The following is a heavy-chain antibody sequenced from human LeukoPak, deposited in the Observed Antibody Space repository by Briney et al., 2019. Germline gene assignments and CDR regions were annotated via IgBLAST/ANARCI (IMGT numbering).Heavy chain of an antibody. D-gene: IGHD3-16*01. CDR1: GFTFRSYA. CDR2: IWYDGSNK. CDR3: ARENGGY. J-gene: IGHJ4*02. V-gene: IGHV3-33*01. Sequence: GGSLRLSCAASGFTFRSYAMHWVRQAPGKGLEWVALIWYDGSNKYYADSVKGRFTISRDNSKNTLYLQMNSLRAEDTAVYYCARENGGYWGQGTLVTVSS.